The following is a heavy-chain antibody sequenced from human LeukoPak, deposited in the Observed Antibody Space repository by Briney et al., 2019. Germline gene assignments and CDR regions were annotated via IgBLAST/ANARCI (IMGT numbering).Heavy chain of an antibody. V-gene: IGHV4-34*01. CDR2: INHSGST. D-gene: IGHD3-9*01. CDR3: ARGRDILTGYYEHWFDP. J-gene: IGHJ5*02. Sequence: SSETLSLTCAVYGGSFSGFYWSWIRQPPGKGLEWIGEINHSGSTNYNPSLKSRVTISVDTSKNQFSLKLSSVTAADTAVYYCARGRDILTGYYEHWFDPWGQGTLVTVSS. CDR1: GGSFSGFY.